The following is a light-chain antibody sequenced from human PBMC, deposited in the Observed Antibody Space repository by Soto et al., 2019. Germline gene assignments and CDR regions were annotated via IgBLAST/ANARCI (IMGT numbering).Light chain of an antibody. Sequence: IQMTQSPSSVSASVGDRVTITCRASQGISRWLAWYQQKPGKAPKLLIYTASKLQSGVPSRFSGSGSGADFTLTISSLQSEDFETYYCQQANSFPCPFGSGTKVDIX. V-gene: IGKV1-12*01. CDR2: TAS. CDR3: QQANSFPCP. J-gene: IGKJ3*01. CDR1: QGISRW.